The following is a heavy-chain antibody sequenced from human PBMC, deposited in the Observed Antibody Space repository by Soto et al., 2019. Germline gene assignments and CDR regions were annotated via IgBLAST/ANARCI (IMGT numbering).Heavy chain of an antibody. CDR1: GYTFTSYG. D-gene: IGHD5-18*01. Sequence: ASVKVSCKASGYTFTSYGISWVRQAPGQGLEWMGWISAYNGNTNYAQKLQGRVTTTTDTSTSTAYMELRSLRSDDTAVYYCARDTPRGYSYGLPTRGAFDIWGQGTMVTVSS. CDR3: ARDTPRGYSYGLPTRGAFDI. V-gene: IGHV1-18*01. J-gene: IGHJ3*02. CDR2: ISAYNGNT.